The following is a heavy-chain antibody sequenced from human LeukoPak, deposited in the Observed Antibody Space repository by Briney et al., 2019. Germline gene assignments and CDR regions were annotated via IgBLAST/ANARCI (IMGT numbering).Heavy chain of an antibody. D-gene: IGHD6-6*01. CDR1: GGSISSSSYY. Sequence: PSETLSLTCTVSGGSISSSSYYWGWIRQPPGKGLEWIGSIYHSGSTYYNPSLKSRVTISVDKSKNQFSLKLSSVTAADTAVYYCAREGPQGSSSQTFDYWGQGTLVTVSS. CDR2: IYHSGST. CDR3: AREGPQGSSSQTFDY. J-gene: IGHJ4*02. V-gene: IGHV4-39*07.